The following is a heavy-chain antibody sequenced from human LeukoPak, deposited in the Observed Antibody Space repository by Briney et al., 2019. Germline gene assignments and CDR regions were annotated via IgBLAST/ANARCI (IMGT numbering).Heavy chain of an antibody. CDR3: ARGGSGWYLKWFDP. CDR1: GFFFSSYA. V-gene: IGHV1-69*13. Sequence: SVKVSCKASGFFFSSYAISWVRQAPGQGLEWMGGIIPIFGTANYAQKFQGRVTITADESTSTAYMELSSLRSEDTAVYYCARGGSGWYLKWFDPWGQGTLVTVSS. D-gene: IGHD6-19*01. J-gene: IGHJ5*02. CDR2: IIPIFGTA.